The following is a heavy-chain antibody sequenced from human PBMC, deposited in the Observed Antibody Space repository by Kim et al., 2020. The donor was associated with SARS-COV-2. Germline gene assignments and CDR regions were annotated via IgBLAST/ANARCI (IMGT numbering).Heavy chain of an antibody. J-gene: IGHJ4*02. Sequence: SVKVSCKASGGTFSSYAISWVRQAPGQGLEWMGRIIPILGIANYAQKFQGRVTITADKSTSTAYMELSSLRSEDTAVYYCARFDSSGYYYGWGQGTLVTVSS. D-gene: IGHD3-22*01. CDR2: IIPILGIA. CDR3: ARFDSSGYYYG. CDR1: GGTFSSYA. V-gene: IGHV1-69*04.